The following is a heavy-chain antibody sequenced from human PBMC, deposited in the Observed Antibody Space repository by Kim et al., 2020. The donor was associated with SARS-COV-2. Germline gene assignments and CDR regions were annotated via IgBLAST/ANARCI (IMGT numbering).Heavy chain of an antibody. CDR2: IWYDGIKK. D-gene: IGHD3-22*01. CDR1: GFTFSTNG. J-gene: IGHJ4*02. V-gene: IGHV3-33*06. CDR3: AKVDSRGYFDY. Sequence: GGSLRLSCAASGFTFSTNGMHWVRQAPGKGLEWVAVIWYDGIKKYYADSVEGRFTISRDNSKRTLYLQMNSLRAEDTALYYCAKVDSRGYFDYWGQGTLV.